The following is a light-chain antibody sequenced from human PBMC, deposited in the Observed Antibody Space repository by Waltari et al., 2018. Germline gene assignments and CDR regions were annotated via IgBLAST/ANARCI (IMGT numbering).Light chain of an antibody. CDR3: CSHAGVITYV. CDR2: EVL. CDR1: SSDVGSYNL. J-gene: IGLJ1*01. Sequence: QSALTQPASVSGSPGQSLTISCTGTSSDVGSYNLVSWYQHHPGKAPKLIIYEVLKRPSGVSTRFSASKSGNTASLTISGLQADDEADYYCCSHAGVITYVFGSGTRVTVL. V-gene: IGLV2-23*02.